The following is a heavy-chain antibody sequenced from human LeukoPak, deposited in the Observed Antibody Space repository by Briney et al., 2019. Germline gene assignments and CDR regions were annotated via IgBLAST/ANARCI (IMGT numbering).Heavy chain of an antibody. CDR1: GFTFSSYS. CDR2: ISSSSSTI. V-gene: IGHV3-48*01. J-gene: IGHJ4*02. CDR3: ARGDSYGHFDY. Sequence: GGSLRLSCAASGFTFSSYSMNWVRQAPGKGLEWVSYISSSSSTIYYADSVKGRFTISRDNAKNSLYLQMNSLRAEDMAVYYCARGDSYGHFDYWGQGTLVTVSS. D-gene: IGHD5-18*01.